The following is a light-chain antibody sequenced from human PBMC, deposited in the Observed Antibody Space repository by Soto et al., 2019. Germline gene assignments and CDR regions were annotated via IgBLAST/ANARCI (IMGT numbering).Light chain of an antibody. CDR1: QSVSSY. Sequence: EILFTQSPATLSLSPGERATLSCRASQSVSSYLAWYQQKPGQAPRLLIYDASNRATGIPARFSGSGSGTDFTLTIRSLEPEDFAVYYCQQYGSSGTFGQGTKVDIK. CDR2: DAS. J-gene: IGKJ1*01. V-gene: IGKV3-11*01. CDR3: QQYGSSGT.